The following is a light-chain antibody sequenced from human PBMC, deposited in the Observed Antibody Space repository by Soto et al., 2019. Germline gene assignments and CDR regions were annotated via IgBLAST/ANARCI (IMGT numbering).Light chain of an antibody. CDR2: DAS. J-gene: IGKJ2*01. Sequence: VVLTQSPATLSLSPGETASLSCRATHNISIYLAWYQQKLGQPPRLLIFDASNRATGIPAGFIGSGSGTDFTLTVSSLEPEDFALYFCQQRSNWPPNTFGQGTKLEMK. CDR3: QQRSNWPPNT. V-gene: IGKV3-11*01. CDR1: HNISIY.